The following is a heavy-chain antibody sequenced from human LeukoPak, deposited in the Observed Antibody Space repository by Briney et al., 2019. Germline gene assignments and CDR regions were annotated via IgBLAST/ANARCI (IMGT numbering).Heavy chain of an antibody. CDR2: IWYDGSNK. CDR1: GFTFSSYG. J-gene: IGHJ6*03. CDR3: AKDGTGSRWYGFYYYYYYYMDV. D-gene: IGHD6-13*01. V-gene: IGHV3-33*06. Sequence: GRSLRLSCAASGFTFSSYGMHWVRQAPGKGLEWVAVIWYDGSNKYYADSVKGRFTISRDNSKNTLYLQMNSLRAEDTAVYYCAKDGTGSRWYGFYYYYYYYMDVWGKGTTVTVSS.